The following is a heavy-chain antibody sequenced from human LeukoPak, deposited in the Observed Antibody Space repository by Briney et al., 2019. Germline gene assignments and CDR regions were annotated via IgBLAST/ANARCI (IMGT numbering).Heavy chain of an antibody. D-gene: IGHD6-13*01. J-gene: IGHJ3*02. CDR3: ARDTRIAAAGTSKEDAFDI. CDR1: GGSISSGGYY. Sequence: SETLSLTCTVSGGSISSGGYYWSWIRQHPGKGLEWIGYIYYSGSTYYNPSLKSRVTISVDTSKNQFSLKLSSVTAADTAVYHCARDTRIAAAGTSKEDAFDIWGQGTMVTVSS. CDR2: IYYSGST. V-gene: IGHV4-31*03.